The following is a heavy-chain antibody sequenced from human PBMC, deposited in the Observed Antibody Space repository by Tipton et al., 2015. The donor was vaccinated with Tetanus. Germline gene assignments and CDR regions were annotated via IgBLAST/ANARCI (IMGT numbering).Heavy chain of an antibody. Sequence: SLRLSCAASGFTFSTYAMHWVRQAPGKGLEWVGVVSYDGRNKYYADSVKGRFTISRDNSKNSLFLQMNSLRAEDTGVYYCARLSRPGIAAAGTSPDAFDIWGQGTMVTVSS. V-gene: IGHV3-30*04. CDR3: ARLSRPGIAAAGTSPDAFDI. J-gene: IGHJ3*02. CDR1: GFTFSTYA. CDR2: VSYDGRNK. D-gene: IGHD6-13*01.